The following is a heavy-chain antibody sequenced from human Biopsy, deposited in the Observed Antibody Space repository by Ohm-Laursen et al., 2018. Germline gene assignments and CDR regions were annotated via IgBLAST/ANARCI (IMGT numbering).Heavy chain of an antibody. V-gene: IGHV3-30*18. J-gene: IGHJ6*01. CDR3: VKDRRAAGTDYYYGMDV. D-gene: IGHD6-13*01. CDR1: RFTFSTYG. Sequence: SLRLSCSASRFTFSTYGMHWVRQAPGKGLEWVAVISFDGSDQRYADSVKGRFTISRDNSKNTLYLQMNSLRAEDTAVFYCVKDRRAAGTDYYYGMDVWGQGTTVTVSS. CDR2: ISFDGSDQ.